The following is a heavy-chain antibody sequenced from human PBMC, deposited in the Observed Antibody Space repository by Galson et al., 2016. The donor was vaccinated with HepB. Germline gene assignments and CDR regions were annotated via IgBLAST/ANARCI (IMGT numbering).Heavy chain of an antibody. D-gene: IGHD1-26*01. J-gene: IGHJ5*02. CDR1: GDSISISGYY. CDR3: ARSGIQYFWFDP. Sequence: ETLSLTCTVSGDSISISGYYWGWIRQPPGKGLEWIGSIDHSGSTYYNPSHKSRVTISIDTSKNQFSLKVNSVTAADTAVYYCARSGIQYFWFDPWGQGTLVTVSS. CDR2: IDHSGST. V-gene: IGHV4-39*01.